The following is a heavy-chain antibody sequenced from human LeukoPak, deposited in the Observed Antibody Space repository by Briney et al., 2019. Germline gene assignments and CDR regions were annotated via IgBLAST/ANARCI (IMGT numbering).Heavy chain of an antibody. D-gene: IGHD2-21*02. J-gene: IGHJ3*02. CDR1: GGSISSSSYY. CDR3: ARDPAYCGGDCIGAFDI. CDR2: IYYSGST. Sequence: PSETLSLTCTVSGGSISSSSYYWGWIRQPPGKGLEWIGSIYYSGSTYYNPSLKSRVTISVDTSKNQFSLKLSSVTAADTAVYYCARDPAYCGGDCIGAFDIWGQGTMVTVSS. V-gene: IGHV4-39*07.